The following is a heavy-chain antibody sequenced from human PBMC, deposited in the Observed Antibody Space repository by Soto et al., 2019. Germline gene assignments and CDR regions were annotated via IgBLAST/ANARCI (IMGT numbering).Heavy chain of an antibody. CDR3: ARVSGWSGFDY. CDR2: IYYSGST. J-gene: IGHJ4*02. D-gene: IGHD6-19*01. V-gene: IGHV4-61*01. Sequence: PWETLSLTCTVSRGSVSSGSYYWSWIRQPPGKGLEWIGYIYYSGSTNYNPSLKSRVTISVDTSKNQFSLKLSSVTAADTAVYYCARVSGWSGFDYWGQGTLVTVSS. CDR1: RGSVSSGSYY.